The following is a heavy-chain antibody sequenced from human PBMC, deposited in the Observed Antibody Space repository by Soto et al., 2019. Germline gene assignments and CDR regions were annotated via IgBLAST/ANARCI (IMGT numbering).Heavy chain of an antibody. CDR1: GFTFSDHH. J-gene: IGHJ4*02. CDR3: ARLMDTSFDL. Sequence: PGGSLRLSCAASGFTFSDHHMDWVRRAPGKGLEWVGRARNKANSYTTAYAASVKGRFTISRDDSKNSLSLQMNSLKTEDTAVYFCARLMDTSFDLWGQGTLVTVSS. V-gene: IGHV3-72*01. D-gene: IGHD2-8*01. CDR2: ARNKANSYTT.